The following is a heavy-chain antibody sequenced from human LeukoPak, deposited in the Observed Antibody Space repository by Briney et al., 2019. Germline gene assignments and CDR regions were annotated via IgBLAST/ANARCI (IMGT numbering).Heavy chain of an antibody. CDR1: GFNFDDHA. D-gene: IGHD3-10*01. CDR3: AKGSYSGSPFGY. Sequence: GKSLRLSCAASGFNFDDHAMHWVRQAPGKGLEWVSGISWNSGNIGYADSVKGRFTISRDNAKNSLYLQMNSLRAEDMALYYCAKGSYSGSPFGYWGQGTLVTVSS. CDR2: ISWNSGNI. J-gene: IGHJ4*02. V-gene: IGHV3-9*03.